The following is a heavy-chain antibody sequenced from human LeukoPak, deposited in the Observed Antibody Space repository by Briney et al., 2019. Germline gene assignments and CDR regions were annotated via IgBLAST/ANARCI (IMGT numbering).Heavy chain of an antibody. Sequence: PSETLSLTCTVSGRSISSYYGEWIRQPAGKVLEWIGYIYYSGSTSYNPSLKSRVTISVDTSKNQFSLKLSSVTAADTAVYYCARGGWYPESFQHWGQGALVTVSS. V-gene: IGHV4-59*01. D-gene: IGHD2-15*01. CDR3: ARGGWYPESFQH. J-gene: IGHJ1*01. CDR2: IYYSGST. CDR1: GRSISSYY.